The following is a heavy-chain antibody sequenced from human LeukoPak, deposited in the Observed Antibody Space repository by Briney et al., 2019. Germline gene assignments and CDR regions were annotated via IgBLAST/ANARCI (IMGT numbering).Heavy chain of an antibody. Sequence: GGSLRLSCTASGFTFGDYAMTWVRQAPGKGLEWVGFIASETYGGTAEYAASVKGRFTISRDDSKSIAYLQMNSLRAEDTAVYYCTKRFGEHDAYFGYWGQRTLVTVSS. CDR2: IASETYGGTA. J-gene: IGHJ4*02. CDR3: TKRFGEHDAYFGY. V-gene: IGHV3-49*04. D-gene: IGHD3-10*01. CDR1: GFTFGDYA.